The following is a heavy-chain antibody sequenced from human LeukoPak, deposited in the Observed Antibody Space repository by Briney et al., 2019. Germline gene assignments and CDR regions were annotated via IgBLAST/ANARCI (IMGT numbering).Heavy chain of an antibody. V-gene: IGHV4-4*07. CDR3: ARGIADPYSFDS. Sequence: SETLSLTCTVSGGSINFYYWGWIRQPAGKGLEWIGRIYSTGSTNYSPSLKSRVTMSVDKSKNQFSLNLSSVTAADTAVYYCARGIADPYSFDSWGQGTLVTVSS. J-gene: IGHJ4*02. D-gene: IGHD6-13*01. CDR1: GGSINFYY. CDR2: IYSTGST.